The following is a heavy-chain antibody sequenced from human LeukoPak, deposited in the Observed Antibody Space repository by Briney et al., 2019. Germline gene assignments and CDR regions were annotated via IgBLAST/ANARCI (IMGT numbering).Heavy chain of an antibody. D-gene: IGHD3-22*01. CDR3: ATENYYDSSGYYPDAFDI. V-gene: IGHV3-48*03. CDR1: GFTFSSYE. CDR2: ISSSGSTI. J-gene: IGHJ3*02. Sequence: GGSLRLSCAASGFTFSSYEMNWARQAPGKGLEWVSYISSSGSTIYYADSVKGRFTISRDNAKNSLYPQMNSLRAEDSAVYYCATENYYDSSGYYPDAFDIWGQGTMVTVSS.